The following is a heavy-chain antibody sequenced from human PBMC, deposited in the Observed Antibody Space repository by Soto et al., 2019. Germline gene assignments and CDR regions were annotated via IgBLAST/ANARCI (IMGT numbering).Heavy chain of an antibody. J-gene: IGHJ6*02. CDR1: GGSISSSNL. CDR3: AMIPRAVKSSYYYGMDV. V-gene: IGHV4-4*02. Sequence: SETLSLTCAVSGGSISSSNLWSCVRQPPGKWLEWIGEIDHSGSTNYNPSLKSQVTISVDKSKNQFSLKLSSVTASDTAVDYCAMIPRAVKSSYYYGMDVWRQRTTVTVSS. CDR2: IDHSGST. D-gene: IGHD3-10*01.